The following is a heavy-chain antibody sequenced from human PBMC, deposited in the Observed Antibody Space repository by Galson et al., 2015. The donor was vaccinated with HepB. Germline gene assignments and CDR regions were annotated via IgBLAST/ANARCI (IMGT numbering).Heavy chain of an antibody. Sequence: LSLTCAVYGGSFSGYYWSWIRQPPGKGLEWIGEINHSGSTNYNPSLKSRVTISVDTSKNQFSLKLSSVTAADTAVYYCARGRNDYIWGSYNYRNWFDPWGQGTLVTVSS. V-gene: IGHV4-34*01. J-gene: IGHJ5*02. CDR2: INHSGST. CDR1: GGSFSGYY. CDR3: ARGRNDYIWGSYNYRNWFDP. D-gene: IGHD3-16*01.